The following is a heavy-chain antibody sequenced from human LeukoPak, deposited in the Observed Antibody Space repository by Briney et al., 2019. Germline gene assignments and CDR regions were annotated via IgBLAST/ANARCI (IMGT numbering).Heavy chain of an antibody. D-gene: IGHD3-10*01. J-gene: IGHJ4*02. CDR2: IYHSVST. Sequence: NSSETLSLTCIVSGGSISSSSYYWGWIRQPPGKGLEWIGSIYHSVSTYYNPSLKSRLTISVDRSKNQFSLKLNSVTAADTALYYCARDRDGSGSYDYWGQGTLVTVSS. CDR1: GGSISSSSYY. V-gene: IGHV4-39*07. CDR3: ARDRDGSGSYDY.